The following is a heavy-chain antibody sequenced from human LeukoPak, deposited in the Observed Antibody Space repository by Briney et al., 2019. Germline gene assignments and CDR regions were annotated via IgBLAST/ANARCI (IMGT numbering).Heavy chain of an antibody. CDR2: ISAYNGNT. J-gene: IGHJ3*02. CDR1: GGTFSSYA. CDR3: ARGGGYYYDSSGYYYFPLGTFDI. Sequence: GASVKVSCKASGGTFSSYAISWVRQAPGQGLEWMGWISAYNGNTNYAQKLQGRVTMTTDTSTSTAYMELRSLRSDDTAVYYCARGGGYYYDSSGYYYFPLGTFDIWGQGTMVTVSS. V-gene: IGHV1-18*01. D-gene: IGHD3-22*01.